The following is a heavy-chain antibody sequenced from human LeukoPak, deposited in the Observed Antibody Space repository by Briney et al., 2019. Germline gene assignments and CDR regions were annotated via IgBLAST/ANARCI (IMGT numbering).Heavy chain of an antibody. D-gene: IGHD3-10*01. CDR3: ASQVYGSGPFDP. J-gene: IGHJ5*02. V-gene: IGHV3-66*04. Sequence: GGSLRLSCAASRFTFSTYAMSWVRQAPGKGLEWVSVIYSGGSTYYADSVKGRFTISRDNSKNTLYLQMNSLRAEDTAVYYCASQVYGSGPFDPWGQGTLVTVSS. CDR1: RFTFSTYA. CDR2: IYSGGST.